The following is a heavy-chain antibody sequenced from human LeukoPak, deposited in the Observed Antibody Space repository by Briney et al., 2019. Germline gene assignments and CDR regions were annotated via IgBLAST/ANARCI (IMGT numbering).Heavy chain of an antibody. CDR3: ARSEDIVVVPAATFDY. J-gene: IGHJ4*02. Sequence: GGSLRLSCAASGFTFSSYAMHWVRQAPGKGLEWVALISYDGSNKYYADSVKGRFTISRDNSKNTLYLQMNSLRAEDTAVYYCARSEDIVVVPAATFDYWGQGTLVTVSS. D-gene: IGHD2-2*01. CDR2: ISYDGSNK. V-gene: IGHV3-30*04. CDR1: GFTFSSYA.